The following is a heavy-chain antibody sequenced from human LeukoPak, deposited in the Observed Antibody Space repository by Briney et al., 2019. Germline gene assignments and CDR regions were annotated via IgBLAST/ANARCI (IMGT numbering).Heavy chain of an antibody. D-gene: IGHD2-21*01. CDR3: ARARRRGGDFDY. Sequence: PSETLSLTCAVYGGSFSGYYWSWIRQPPGKGLEWIGEINHSGSTNYNPSLKSRVTISVDTSKNQFSLKLSSVTAADTAVYYCARARRRGGDFDYWGQGTLVTVSS. CDR1: GGSFSGYY. J-gene: IGHJ4*02. V-gene: IGHV4-34*01. CDR2: INHSGST.